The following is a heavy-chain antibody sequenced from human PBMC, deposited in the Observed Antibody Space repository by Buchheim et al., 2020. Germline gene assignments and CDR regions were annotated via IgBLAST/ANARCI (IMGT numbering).Heavy chain of an antibody. CDR3: ARENRDGYRNGVDV. CDR2: IRYSGTT. D-gene: IGHD5-24*01. Sequence: QLQLQESGPGLVKPSETLSLTCTVSGGSISNSAYFWGWIRQPPGKGPEWIATIRYSGTTYFNPSLQNRVTISVDTSKNQFSLTRRSVTAADTALYYCARENRDGYRNGVDVWGQGTT. CDR1: GGSISNSAYF. J-gene: IGHJ6*02. V-gene: IGHV4-39*07.